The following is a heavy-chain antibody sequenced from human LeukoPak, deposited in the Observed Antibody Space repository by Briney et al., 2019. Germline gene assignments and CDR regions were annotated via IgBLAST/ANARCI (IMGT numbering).Heavy chain of an antibody. V-gene: IGHV1-69*13. J-gene: IGHJ6*02. CDR3: AKWGVRRIAVAGTQDYYYGMDV. CDR1: GGTFSSYA. D-gene: IGHD6-13*01. CDR2: IIPIFGTA. Sequence: SVKVSCKASGGTFSSYAISWVRQAPGQGLEWMGGIIPIFGTANYAQKFQGRVTITADESTSTAYMELSSLRSEDTAVYYCAKWGVRRIAVAGTQDYYYGMDVWGQGTTVTVSS.